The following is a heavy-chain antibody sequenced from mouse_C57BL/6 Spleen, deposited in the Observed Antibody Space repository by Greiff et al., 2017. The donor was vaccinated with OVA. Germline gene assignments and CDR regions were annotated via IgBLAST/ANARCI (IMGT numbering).Heavy chain of an antibody. V-gene: IGHV1-42*01. J-gene: IGHJ1*03. D-gene: IGHD2-3*01. Sequence: EVQLQQSGPELVKPGASVKISCKASGYSFTGYYMNWVKQSPEKSLEWIGEINPSTGGTTYNQKFKAKATLTVDKSSSTAYMQLKSLTSEDSAVYYCARYGYYPLWYFDVWGTGTTVTVSS. CDR1: GYSFTGYY. CDR2: INPSTGGT. CDR3: ARYGYYPLWYFDV.